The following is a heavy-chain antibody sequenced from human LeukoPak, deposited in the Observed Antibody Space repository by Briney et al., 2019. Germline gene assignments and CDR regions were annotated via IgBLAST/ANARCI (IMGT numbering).Heavy chain of an antibody. CDR3: AGMNDSSGYVLGAFDI. CDR2: ISYDGSNK. CDR1: GFTFSSYA. V-gene: IGHV3-30-3*01. Sequence: PGGSLRLSCAASGFTFSSYAMHWVRQAPGKGLEWVAVISYDGSNKYYADSVKGRFTISRDNSKNTLYLQMNSLRAEDTAVYYCAGMNDSSGYVLGAFDIWGQGTMVTVSS. D-gene: IGHD3-22*01. J-gene: IGHJ3*02.